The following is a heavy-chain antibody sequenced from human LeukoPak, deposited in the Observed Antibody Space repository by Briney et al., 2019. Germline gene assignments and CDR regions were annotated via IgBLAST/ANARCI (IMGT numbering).Heavy chain of an antibody. CDR2: FDPEDGET. V-gene: IGHV1-24*01. Sequence: ASVKVSCKVSGYTLTELSMHWVRQAPGKGLEWMGGFDPEDGETIYAQKFQGRVTMTEDTSTDTAYMELSSLRSEDTAVYYCATARGGGLLLRGSFDYWGQGTLVTVSS. J-gene: IGHJ4*02. D-gene: IGHD3-22*01. CDR3: ATARGGGLLLRGSFDY. CDR1: GYTLTELS.